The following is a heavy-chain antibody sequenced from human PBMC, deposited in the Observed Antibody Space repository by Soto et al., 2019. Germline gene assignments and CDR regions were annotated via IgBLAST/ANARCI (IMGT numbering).Heavy chain of an antibody. CDR3: ARDRGSQYSSSWYEWYYYYGMDV. J-gene: IGHJ6*02. D-gene: IGHD6-13*01. V-gene: IGHV1-69*06. CDR1: GGTFSSYA. CDR2: IIPIFGTA. Sequence: SVKVSCKASGGTFSSYAISWVRQAPGQGLEWMGGIIPIFGTANYAQKFQGRVTITADKSTSTAYMELSSLRSEDTAVYYCARDRGSQYSSSWYEWYYYYGMDVWGQGTTVTVS.